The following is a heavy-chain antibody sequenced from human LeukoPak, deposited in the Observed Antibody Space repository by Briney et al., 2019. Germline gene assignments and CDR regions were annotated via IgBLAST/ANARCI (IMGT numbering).Heavy chain of an antibody. D-gene: IGHD4-17*01. CDR2: ISSSGSTI. CDR1: GFTFSSYE. V-gene: IGHV3-48*03. J-gene: IGHJ3*02. Sequence: GGSLRLSCAASGFTFSSYEMNWVRQAPGKGLEWVSYISSSGSTIYYADSMKGRFTISRDNAKNSLYLQMNSLRAEDTAVYYCAKHRLDYGDAFDIWGQGTMVTVSS. CDR3: AKHRLDYGDAFDI.